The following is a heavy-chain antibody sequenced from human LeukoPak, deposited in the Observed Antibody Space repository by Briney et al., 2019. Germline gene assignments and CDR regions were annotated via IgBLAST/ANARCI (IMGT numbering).Heavy chain of an antibody. Sequence: GGSLRLSCAASGFTFSSYSMNWVRQAPGKGLEWVSSISSSSSYIYYADSVKGRFTISRDNAKNSLYLQMNSLRAEDTAVYYCARVARRFIAVDGTLNYFDYWGQGTLVTVSS. CDR2: ISSSSSYI. CDR3: ARVARRFIAVDGTLNYFDY. J-gene: IGHJ4*02. V-gene: IGHV3-21*01. D-gene: IGHD6-19*01. CDR1: GFTFSSYS.